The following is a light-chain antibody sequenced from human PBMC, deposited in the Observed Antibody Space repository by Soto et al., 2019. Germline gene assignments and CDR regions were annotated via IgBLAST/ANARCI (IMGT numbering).Light chain of an antibody. V-gene: IGLV1-44*01. Sequence: QSVLTQPPSASGTSGQRVTISCSGSSSSNIGSNSVSWYQQLQRTAPKLLIYSNDQRPSGVPDRFSGSKSGTSASLAISGLQSEDEADYYCATWYDSLNNWVFGGGTQLTVL. CDR3: ATWYDSLNNWV. CDR2: SND. CDR1: SSSNIGSNS. J-gene: IGLJ3*02.